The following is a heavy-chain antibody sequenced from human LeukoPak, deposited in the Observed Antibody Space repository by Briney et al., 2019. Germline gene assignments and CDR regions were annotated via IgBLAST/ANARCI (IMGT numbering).Heavy chain of an antibody. CDR2: IKEDGSDK. CDR1: GFTFSSYG. Sequence: PGGSLRLSCAASGFTFSSYGMHWVRQAPGKGLEWVANIKEDGSDKYYVDSVKGRFTISRDNAKNSMYLQMDSLRAEDTAVYYCARDGGFLTHNYWGQGTLVTVSS. J-gene: IGHJ4*02. CDR3: ARDGGFLTHNY. D-gene: IGHD3-9*01. V-gene: IGHV3-7*01.